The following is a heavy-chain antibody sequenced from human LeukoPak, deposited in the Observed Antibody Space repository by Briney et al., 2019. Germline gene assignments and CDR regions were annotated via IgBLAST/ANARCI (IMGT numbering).Heavy chain of an antibody. J-gene: IGHJ6*03. CDR1: DYTFTNYG. V-gene: IGHV1-18*01. D-gene: IGHD3-3*01. CDR3: ASGPEYDFWPPPAYYYMDV. Sequence: ASVKVSCKASDYTFTNYGISWVRQAPGQGLEWMGWISAYNGNTNYAQKLQGRVTMTTDTSTSTAYMELRSLRSDDTAVYYCASGPEYDFWPPPAYYYMDVWGKGTTVTVSS. CDR2: ISAYNGNT.